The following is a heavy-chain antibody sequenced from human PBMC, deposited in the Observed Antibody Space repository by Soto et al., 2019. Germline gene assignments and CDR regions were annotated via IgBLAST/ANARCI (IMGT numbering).Heavy chain of an antibody. CDR1: GDTFTFYS. Sequence: QVQLVQSGAEVKKPGSSVRVSCKASGDTFTFYSINWVRQAPGLGLEWMGRINPILSMSNYAQRIQGRVTMTADKASRTAYMELSSLRSEDTAMYYCARSYGSGYRAFDYWGQGALVTVSS. CDR2: INPILSMS. J-gene: IGHJ4*02. D-gene: IGHD3-10*01. CDR3: ARSYGSGYRAFDY. V-gene: IGHV1-69*02.